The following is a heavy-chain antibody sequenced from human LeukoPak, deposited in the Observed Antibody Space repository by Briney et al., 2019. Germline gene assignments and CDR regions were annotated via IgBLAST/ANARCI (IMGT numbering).Heavy chain of an antibody. CDR2: INHSGST. V-gene: IGHV4-34*01. D-gene: IGHD6-6*01. Sequence: PSETLSLTCAVYGGSFSGYYWSWIRQPPGKGLEWIGEINHSGSTNYNPSLKSRVTMSVDTSKNQFSLKLSSVTAADTAVYYCARVAARRVRRTYYMDVWGKGTTVTVSS. CDR3: ARVAARRVRRTYYMDV. J-gene: IGHJ6*03. CDR1: GGSFSGYY.